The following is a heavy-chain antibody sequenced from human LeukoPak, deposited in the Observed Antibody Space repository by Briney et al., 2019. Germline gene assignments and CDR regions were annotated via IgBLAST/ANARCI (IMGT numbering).Heavy chain of an antibody. CDR3: ARDSPSYYFDY. V-gene: IGHV1-2*02. CDR1: GYTFTGYY. Sequence: GASVKVSCKASGYTFTGYYMHWVRQAPGQGLEWMGWINPNSDGTNYAQKFQGRVTMTRDTSISTAYMELSRLRSDDTAVYYCARDSPSYYFDYWGQGTLVTVSS. J-gene: IGHJ4*02. CDR2: INPNSDGT.